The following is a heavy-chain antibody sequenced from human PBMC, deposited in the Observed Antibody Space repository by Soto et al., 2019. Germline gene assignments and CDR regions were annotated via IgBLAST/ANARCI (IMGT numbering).Heavy chain of an antibody. Sequence: EVQLLESGGGLVQPGGSLRLSCAASGFTFSSYVMSWVRQAPGKGLEWVSGISGSGDSTYYVDSVKGRLTISRDNSKNTGYLQMISLRAEDTAVYHCAKGMVRGRIATMDVWGQGTTVIVAS. CDR3: AKGMVRGRIATMDV. V-gene: IGHV3-23*01. CDR1: GFTFSSYV. CDR2: ISGSGDST. J-gene: IGHJ6*02. D-gene: IGHD3-10*01.